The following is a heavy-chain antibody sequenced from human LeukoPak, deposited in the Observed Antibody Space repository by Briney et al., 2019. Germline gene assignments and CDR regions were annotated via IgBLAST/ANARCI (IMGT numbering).Heavy chain of an antibody. V-gene: IGHV4-39*01. Sequence: SETLSLTCTVSGGSISSSSYYWGWIRQPPGKGLEWIGSIYYSGSTYCNPSLKSRVTISVDTSKNQFSLKLSSVTAADTAVYYCARHRRGGEGLNWFDPWGQGTLVTVSS. D-gene: IGHD2-21*01. CDR1: GGSISSSSYY. J-gene: IGHJ5*02. CDR3: ARHRRGGEGLNWFDP. CDR2: IYYSGST.